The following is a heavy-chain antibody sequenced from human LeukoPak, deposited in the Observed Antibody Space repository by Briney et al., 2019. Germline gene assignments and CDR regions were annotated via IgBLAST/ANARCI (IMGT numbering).Heavy chain of an antibody. V-gene: IGHV3-21*01. CDR3: ARPEAHDFWSGYYTY. Sequence: GSLRLSCAASGFTFSSYSMNWVRQAPGKGLEWVSSISSGSSYIYYADSVKGRFTISRDNAKNSVYLQMNSLRAEDTAVYYCARPEAHDFWSGYYTYWGQGTLVTVSS. CDR1: GFTFSSYS. D-gene: IGHD3-3*01. CDR2: ISSGSSYI. J-gene: IGHJ4*02.